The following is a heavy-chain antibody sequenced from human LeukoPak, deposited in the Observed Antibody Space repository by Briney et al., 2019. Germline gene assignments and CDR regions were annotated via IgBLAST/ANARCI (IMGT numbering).Heavy chain of an antibody. V-gene: IGHV1-8*01. CDR1: GYTFTRYD. D-gene: IGHD4-17*01. CDR2: MNPNSGNT. CDR3: ARGARGVTTPHGY. Sequence: ASVKVSCKASGYTFTRYDINWVRQATGQGLEWMGWMNPNSGNTGYAQKFQGRVTMTRNTSISTAHMELSSLRSEDTAVYYCARGARGVTTPHGYWGQGTLVTVSS. J-gene: IGHJ4*02.